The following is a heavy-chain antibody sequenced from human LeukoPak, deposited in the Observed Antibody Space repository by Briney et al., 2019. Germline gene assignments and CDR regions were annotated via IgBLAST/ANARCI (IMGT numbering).Heavy chain of an antibody. CDR1: GFTFSDYS. D-gene: IGHD5-12*01. Sequence: PGGSLRLSCAASGFTFSDYSVHWVRHAPGKGLEWVSSISTSSTYIYYADSVKGRFTIARDDSKTTLYLQKKSLRADDTAVYYCAKDGAWLRFDDWGQGILVSVSS. J-gene: IGHJ4*02. CDR2: ISTSSTYI. CDR3: AKDGAWLRFDD. V-gene: IGHV3-21*04.